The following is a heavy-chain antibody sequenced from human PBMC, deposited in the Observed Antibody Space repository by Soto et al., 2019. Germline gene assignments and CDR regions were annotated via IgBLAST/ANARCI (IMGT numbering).Heavy chain of an antibody. CDR1: GGSISGSSYY. J-gene: IGHJ5*02. CDR2: IYYSGST. CDR3: ARHYYDSSLDSWFDP. Sequence: SETLSLTCTVSGGSISGSSYYWGWLRPPPGKGLEWIGSIYYSGSTYYNPSLKSRVTISVDTSKNQFSLKLSSVTAADTAVYYCARHYYDSSLDSWFDPWGQGTLVTVSS. D-gene: IGHD3-22*01. V-gene: IGHV4-39*01.